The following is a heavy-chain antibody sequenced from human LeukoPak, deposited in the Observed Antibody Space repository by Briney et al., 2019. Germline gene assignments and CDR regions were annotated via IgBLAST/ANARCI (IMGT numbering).Heavy chain of an antibody. CDR3: ARAGGSGTYFSEYYFDH. CDR1: GESFSGYY. D-gene: IGHD3-10*01. Sequence: PSETLSLTCDVYGESFSGYYWTWIRQPAGKGLEWIGRISTSVSANYNPSLKTRVTISLDASKNQFSLKLSSVTAADTAIYYCARAGGSGTYFSEYYFDHWGHGTLVTVSS. CDR2: ISTSVSA. V-gene: IGHV4-59*10. J-gene: IGHJ4*01.